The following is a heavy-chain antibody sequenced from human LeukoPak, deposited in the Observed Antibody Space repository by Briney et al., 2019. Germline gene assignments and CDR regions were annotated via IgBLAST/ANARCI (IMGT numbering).Heavy chain of an antibody. CDR3: ARVLLTTVTTGHFDY. D-gene: IGHD4-11*01. CDR2: ISYDGSNK. V-gene: IGHV3-30-3*01. J-gene: IGHJ4*02. CDR1: GFTFSSYA. Sequence: GGSLRLSCAASGFTFSSYAMHWVRQAPGKGLEWVAVISYDGSNKYYADSVKGRFTISRDNSKNTLYLQMNSLRAEDTAVYYCARVLLTTVTTGHFDYWGQGTLVTVSS.